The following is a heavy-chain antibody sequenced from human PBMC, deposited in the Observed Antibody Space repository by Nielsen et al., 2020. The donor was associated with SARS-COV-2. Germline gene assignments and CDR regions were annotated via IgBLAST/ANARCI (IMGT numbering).Heavy chain of an antibody. J-gene: IGHJ4*02. D-gene: IGHD3-10*01. CDR1: GFPVTANNW. CDR2: IDHSGST. V-gene: IGHV4-4*02. CDR3: ARRSGSSHWLFDY. Sequence: SETLSLTCAVSGFPVTANNWWSWVRQPPGKGLEWIGEIDHSGSTNYHPSLKGRVTISIDKSNNHFSLKLSSVTAADTAVYYCARRSGSSHWLFDYWGQGTLVTVSS.